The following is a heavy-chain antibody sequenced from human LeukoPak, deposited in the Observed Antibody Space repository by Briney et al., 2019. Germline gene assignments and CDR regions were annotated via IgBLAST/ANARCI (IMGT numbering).Heavy chain of an antibody. CDR2: ISTSGGTI. Sequence: GGSLRLSCAASGFTFNSYSMHWVRQAPGKGLEWLSYISTSGGTISYADSVKGRFTISRDNAKNSLYLQMNSLRAEDTAVYYCARGGIMITFGGVIATASGDYFDYWGQGTLVTVSS. D-gene: IGHD3-16*02. CDR3: ARGGIMITFGGVIATASGDYFDY. V-gene: IGHV3-48*03. CDR1: GFTFNSYS. J-gene: IGHJ4*02.